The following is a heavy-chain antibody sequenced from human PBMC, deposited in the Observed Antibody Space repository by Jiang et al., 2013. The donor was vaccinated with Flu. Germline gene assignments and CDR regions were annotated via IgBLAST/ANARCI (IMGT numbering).Heavy chain of an antibody. Sequence: QSGSELKKPGASVKVSCKASGYTFTSYAMNWVRQAPGQGLEWMGWINTNTGNPTYAQGFTGRFVFSLDTSVSTVYLQICSLKAEDTAVYYCARTRGRYSSSWGGWFDPWGQGTLVTVSS. D-gene: IGHD6-13*01. V-gene: IGHV7-4-1*01. CDR1: GYTFTSYA. CDR2: INTNTGNP. J-gene: IGHJ5*02. CDR3: ARTRGRYSSSWGGWFDP.